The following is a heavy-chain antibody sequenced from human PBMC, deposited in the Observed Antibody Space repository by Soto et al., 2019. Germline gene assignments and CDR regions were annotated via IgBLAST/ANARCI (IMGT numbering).Heavy chain of an antibody. Sequence: QVQLQQWGAGLLKPSATLSLTCAVFGGSFSGYYWSWIRQPPGKGLEWIGEINHSGSTNYNPSLKSRVTISVDTSKNQFSLKLSSVPAADTAVYYCARVSGIYYYGMDVWGQGTTVTVSS. V-gene: IGHV4-34*01. CDR2: INHSGST. CDR3: ARVSGIYYYGMDV. CDR1: GGSFSGYY. J-gene: IGHJ6*02. D-gene: IGHD3-10*01.